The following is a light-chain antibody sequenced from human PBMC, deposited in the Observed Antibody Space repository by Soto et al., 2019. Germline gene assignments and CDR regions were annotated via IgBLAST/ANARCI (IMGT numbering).Light chain of an antibody. CDR1: QSVSSN. J-gene: IGKJ1*01. CDR3: QQYNNWPQT. CDR2: GAS. Sequence: EIVMTQSPATLSVSPGERATLSCRASQSVSSNLAWYQQNPGQAPRLLIYGASTRATGIPASFSCSVSGTEFTRTISSLQSEDFAVYYCQQYNNWPQTFGQGTTVASK. V-gene: IGKV3-15*01.